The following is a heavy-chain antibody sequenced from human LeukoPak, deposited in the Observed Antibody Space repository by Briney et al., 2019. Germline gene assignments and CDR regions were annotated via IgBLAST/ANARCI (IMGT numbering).Heavy chain of an antibody. CDR2: INHSGST. J-gene: IGHJ4*02. Sequence: PSETLSLTCAVYGGSFSGYYWSWIRQPPGKGLEWIGEINHSGSTNYNPSLKSRVTISVDMSKNQFSLRLSSVTAADTAVYYCARGWSVIVWFGESTNFDYWGQGTLVTVSS. CDR3: ARGWSVIVWFGESTNFDY. V-gene: IGHV4-34*01. CDR1: GGSFSGYY. D-gene: IGHD3-10*01.